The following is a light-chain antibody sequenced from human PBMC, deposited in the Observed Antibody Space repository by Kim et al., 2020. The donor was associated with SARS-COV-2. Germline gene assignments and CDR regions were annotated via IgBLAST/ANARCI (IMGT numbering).Light chain of an antibody. CDR1: SLRSYY. V-gene: IGLV3-19*01. Sequence: SSELTQDPAVSVALGQTVRITCQGDSLRSYYASWYQQKPGQAPVLVIYGKNNRPSGIPDRFSGSSSGNTASLTITGAQAEDGADYYCNSRDRSGNHWVFG. J-gene: IGLJ3*02. CDR3: NSRDRSGNHWV. CDR2: GKN.